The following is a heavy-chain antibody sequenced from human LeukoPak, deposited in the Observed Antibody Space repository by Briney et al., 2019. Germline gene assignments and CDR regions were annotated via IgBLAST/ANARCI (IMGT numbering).Heavy chain of an antibody. CDR1: GVSINTYY. V-gene: IGHV4-59*08. CDR3: AAGPWELDF. CDR2: GGNT. Sequence: SETLSLTCTVSGVSINTYYASWIRQAPGKGLEFNGGNTNYNPSLKSRATISVDTSNNQFSLRLTSVTAADTAMYYCAAGPWELDFWGQGTLVTVSS. J-gene: IGHJ4*02. D-gene: IGHD1-26*01.